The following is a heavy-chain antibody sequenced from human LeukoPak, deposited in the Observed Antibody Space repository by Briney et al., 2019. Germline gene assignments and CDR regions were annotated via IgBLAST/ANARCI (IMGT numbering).Heavy chain of an antibody. CDR3: ARDYPPD. J-gene: IGHJ4*02. Sequence: GGSLRLSCAASRFTFSNSWMHWVRQAPGKGLVWVSRINSDGKTTTYADSVKGRFTISRDNAQSTLYLQMNSLSAEDTAVYYCARDYPPDWGQGTLVTVSA. CDR1: RFTFSNSW. V-gene: IGHV3-74*01. CDR2: INSDGKTT.